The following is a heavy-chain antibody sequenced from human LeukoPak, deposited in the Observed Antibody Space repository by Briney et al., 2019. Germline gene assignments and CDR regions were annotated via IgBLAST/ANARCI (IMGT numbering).Heavy chain of an antibody. V-gene: IGHV3-23*01. D-gene: IGHD4-11*01. CDR1: GFTFSIYA. J-gene: IGHJ4*02. CDR2: ISGSGGNT. Sequence: GGSLRPSCAASGFTFSIYAMSWVRQPPGEGREWVSSISGSGGNTYYADSVKGRFTISRDNSKNTLYLQMNSLRAEDTAVYYCTKSRSGSSNWALQVFDNWGQGALVTVSS. CDR3: TKSRSGSSNWALQVFDN.